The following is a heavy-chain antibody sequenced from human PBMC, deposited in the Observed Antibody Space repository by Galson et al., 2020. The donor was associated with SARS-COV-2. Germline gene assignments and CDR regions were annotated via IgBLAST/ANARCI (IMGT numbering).Heavy chain of an antibody. CDR1: GFTFSSYW. Sequence: GGSLRLSCLSSGFTFSSYWMHWVRQPPGKGLVWVSYINSDGSRATYADSVRGRFTVSRDNAKNTLFLQMRSQRADDTAVYYCARGRRITQIDQWGQGTLVTVSS. CDR2: INSDGSRA. D-gene: IGHD1-20*01. J-gene: IGHJ4*02. CDR3: ARGRRITQIDQ. V-gene: IGHV3-74*01.